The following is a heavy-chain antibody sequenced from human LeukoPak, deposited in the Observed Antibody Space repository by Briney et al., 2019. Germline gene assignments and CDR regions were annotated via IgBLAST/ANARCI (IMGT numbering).Heavy chain of an antibody. Sequence: GGSLRLSCAASGFTFDDYAMSWVRQAPGKGLEWVSAISGSGGSTYYADSVKGRFTISRDNSKNTLYLQMNSLRAEDTAIYYCAKRSSTSSGYFDFWGRGTLVTVSS. J-gene: IGHJ4*02. CDR1: GFTFDDYA. V-gene: IGHV3-23*01. CDR2: ISGSGGST. D-gene: IGHD3-22*01. CDR3: AKRSSTSSGYFDF.